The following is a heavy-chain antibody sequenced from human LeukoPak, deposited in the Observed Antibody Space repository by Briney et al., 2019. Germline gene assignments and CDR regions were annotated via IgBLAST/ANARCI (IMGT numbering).Heavy chain of an antibody. J-gene: IGHJ4*02. CDR1: GFTFSSYR. Sequence: GGSLRLSCAASGFTFSSYRMNWVRQAPGKGLEWVSYISSSSSTIYYADSVKGRFTISRDNAKNSLYLQMNSLRAEDTAVYYCAREDYYDSSGSLDYWGQGTLVTVSS. V-gene: IGHV3-48*01. CDR2: ISSSSSTI. CDR3: AREDYYDSSGSLDY. D-gene: IGHD3-22*01.